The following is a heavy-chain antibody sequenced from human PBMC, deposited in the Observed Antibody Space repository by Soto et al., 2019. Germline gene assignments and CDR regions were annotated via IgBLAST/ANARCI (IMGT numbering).Heavy chain of an antibody. V-gene: IGHV4-4*02. J-gene: IGHJ4*02. Sequence: QVQLHESGPRLVKPSGTLSLTCAVSGGSISSSHWWNWVRQPPGKGLEWIGEIDHSGGTNYNPSLQSRVTISVDKSKNKFSLRLTSVTAADTAVYYCASLAMTMSLLDYGCQGTLVTVSS. CDR3: ASLAMTMSLLDY. D-gene: IGHD3-10*02. CDR1: GGSISSSHW. CDR2: IDHSGGT.